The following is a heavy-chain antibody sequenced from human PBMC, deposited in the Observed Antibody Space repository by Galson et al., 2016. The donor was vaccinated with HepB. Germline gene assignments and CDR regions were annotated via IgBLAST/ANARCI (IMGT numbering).Heavy chain of an antibody. CDR2: ISYDGTKK. Sequence: SLRLSCAASGFTFDSYGIHWVRQAPGKGLEWVAVISYDGTKKYHADSVKGRFTISRDNSKDTLYLQMNSLRSEDTAVYYCAKDLGYGNSWTHGMDVWGQGTTVTVSS. CDR1: GFTFDSYG. J-gene: IGHJ6*02. CDR3: AKDLGYGNSWTHGMDV. D-gene: IGHD6-13*01. V-gene: IGHV3-30*18.